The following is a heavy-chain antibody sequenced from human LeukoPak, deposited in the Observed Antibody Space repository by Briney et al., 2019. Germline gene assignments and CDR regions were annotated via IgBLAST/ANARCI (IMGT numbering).Heavy chain of an antibody. CDR2: LSYTGKT. J-gene: IGHJ4*02. Sequence: PSETLSLTCVVSGASVSSSHLNWIRQLPGKGLEWIGCLSYTGKTDYNPSLTSRVTISLDTSKSQVSLKLRSVTAADTAVYCSEGYFEPFDHWGQGTLVTVSS. D-gene: IGHD2/OR15-2a*01. V-gene: IGHV4-59*02. CDR3: EGYFEPFDH. CDR1: GASVSSSH.